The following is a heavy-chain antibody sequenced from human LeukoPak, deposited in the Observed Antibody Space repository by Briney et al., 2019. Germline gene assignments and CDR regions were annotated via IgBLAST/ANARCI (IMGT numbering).Heavy chain of an antibody. V-gene: IGHV3-48*03. J-gene: IGHJ6*04. CDR3: AELGITMIGGV. Sequence: QPGGSLRLSCTASEFTFGDYAISWVRQAPGKGLEWVSYISSSGSTIYYADSVKGRFTISRDNAKNSLYLQMNSLRAEDTAVYYCAELGITMIGGVWGKGTTVTISS. CDR2: ISSSGSTI. D-gene: IGHD3-10*02. CDR1: EFTFGDYA.